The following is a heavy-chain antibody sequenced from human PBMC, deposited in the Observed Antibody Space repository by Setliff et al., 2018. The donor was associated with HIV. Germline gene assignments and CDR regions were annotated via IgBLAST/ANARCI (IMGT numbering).Heavy chain of an antibody. V-gene: IGHV4-61*09. J-gene: IGHJ3*02. CDR2: IYTSGST. Sequence: SETLSLTCTVSGGSISSGSNYWSWIRQPAGKGLEWIGHIYTSGSTNYNPSLKSRVTISVDTSKNQFYLRLSSVTAADTAVYYCARAPTGVTNAFDIWGQGTMVTVSS. CDR3: ARAPTGVTNAFDI. CDR1: GGSISSGSNY. D-gene: IGHD2-8*02.